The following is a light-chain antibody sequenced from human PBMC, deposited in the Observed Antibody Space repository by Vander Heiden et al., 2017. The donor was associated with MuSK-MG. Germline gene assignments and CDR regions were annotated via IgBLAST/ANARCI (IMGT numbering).Light chain of an antibody. CDR3: VLYMGSGTWV. CDR1: SGSVSTSYY. V-gene: IGLV8-61*01. CDR2: STN. J-gene: IGLJ3*02. Sequence: QTVVTQEPSVSVSPGGTVTLTCGLSSGSVSTSYYPSWYQQTPGHSPRTLIYSTNTRSAGVPARFSGSSLGNKAALTITGAQADDESDYYCVLYMGSGTWVFGGGTKLTVL.